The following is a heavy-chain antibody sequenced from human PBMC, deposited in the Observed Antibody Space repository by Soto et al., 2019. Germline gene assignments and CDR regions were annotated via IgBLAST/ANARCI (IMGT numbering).Heavy chain of an antibody. J-gene: IGHJ4*02. Sequence: EVQLVESGGGLVQPGGSLRLSCAASGFTVSSNYMSWVRQAPGKGLEWVSVIYSGGSAYYADSVKGRFTISRDNPKNTLYLQMISLRAQDTAVYYCARHGYSDGWGYFDYWGQGTLVTVSS. CDR1: GFTVSSNY. V-gene: IGHV3-66*04. D-gene: IGHD5-18*01. CDR2: IYSGGSA. CDR3: ARHGYSDGWGYFDY.